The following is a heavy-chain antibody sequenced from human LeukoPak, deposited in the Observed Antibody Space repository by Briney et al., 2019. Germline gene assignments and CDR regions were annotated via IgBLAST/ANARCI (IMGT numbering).Heavy chain of an antibody. CDR1: GFTFSSYA. CDR2: ISGSGGST. Sequence: GGSLRLSCAASGFTFSSYAMSWVRQAPGKGLEWVSAISGSGGSTYYADSVKGRFTISRDNSKNTLYLQMNSLRAEDTAVYYCAKARRYCSSTSCPYYYYGMDVWGQGTTVTVSS. J-gene: IGHJ6*02. CDR3: AKARRYCSSTSCPYYYYGMDV. V-gene: IGHV3-23*01. D-gene: IGHD2-2*01.